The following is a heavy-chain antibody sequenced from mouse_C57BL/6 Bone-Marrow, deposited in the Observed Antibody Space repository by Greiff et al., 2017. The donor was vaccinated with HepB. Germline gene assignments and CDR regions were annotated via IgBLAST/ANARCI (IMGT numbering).Heavy chain of an antibody. CDR2: IYPGNSDT. CDR3: TTSTMVTTGDGCYAMDY. J-gene: IGHJ4*01. Sequence: VQLQQSGTVLARPGASVKMSCKTSGYTFTSYWMHWVKQRPGQGLEWIGAIYPGNSDTSYNQKFKGKAKLTAVTSASTAYMELSSLTNEDSAVYYCTTSTMVTTGDGCYAMDYWGQGTSVTVSS. CDR1: GYTFTSYW. D-gene: IGHD2-2*01. V-gene: IGHV1-5*01.